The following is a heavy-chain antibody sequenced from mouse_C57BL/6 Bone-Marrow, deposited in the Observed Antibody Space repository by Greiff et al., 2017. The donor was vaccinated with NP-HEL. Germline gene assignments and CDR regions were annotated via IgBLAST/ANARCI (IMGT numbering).Heavy chain of an antibody. J-gene: IGHJ4*01. CDR1: GYTFTSYW. CDR2: IDPSDSYT. CDR3: ARSVYYYCSSPYYYAMDY. D-gene: IGHD1-1*01. Sequence: QVQLQQPGAELVKPGASVKLSCKASGYTFTSYWMQWVKQRPGQGLEWIGEIDPSDSYTNYNQKFKGKATLTVDTSSSTAYMQLSSLTSEDSAVYYCARSVYYYCSSPYYYAMDYWGQGTSVTVSS. V-gene: IGHV1-50*01.